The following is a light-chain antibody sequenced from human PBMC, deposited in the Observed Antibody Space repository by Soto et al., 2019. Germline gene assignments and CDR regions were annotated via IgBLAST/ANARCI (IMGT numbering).Light chain of an antibody. Sequence: QSALTQPASVSGSPGQSITISCTGTSSDVGAYDCVSWYQQNPGKAPKLIISEVSDRPSGVSNRFSGSKSGNTASLTISGLQAEDEADYFCSSYTTTNTLWVFGGGTKVTVL. CDR2: EVS. CDR1: SSDVGAYDC. J-gene: IGLJ3*02. CDR3: SSYTTTNTLWV. V-gene: IGLV2-14*01.